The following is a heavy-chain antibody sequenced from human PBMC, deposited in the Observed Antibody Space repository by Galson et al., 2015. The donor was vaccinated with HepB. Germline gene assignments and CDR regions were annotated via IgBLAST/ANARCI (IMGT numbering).Heavy chain of an antibody. D-gene: IGHD3-10*01. J-gene: IGHJ5*02. Sequence: SMRLSCAASGFTFSKYDMHWVRQPPGKGPEWVSVLEPAGATYYTGSVKGRFTISRDDANNILSLQMNNLRVGDTAVYYCARATMIQGVPDSWGQGTLVTVSS. CDR3: ARATMIQGVPDS. CDR1: GFTFSKYD. CDR2: LEPAGAT. V-gene: IGHV3-13*01.